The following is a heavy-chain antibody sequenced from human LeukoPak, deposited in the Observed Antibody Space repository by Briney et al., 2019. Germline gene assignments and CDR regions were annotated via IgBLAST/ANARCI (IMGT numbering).Heavy chain of an antibody. CDR1: GYTFTSYY. V-gene: IGHV1-46*01. J-gene: IGHJ4*02. CDR3: ARAGPTYDFWSGYLSDY. CDR2: INPSGGST. D-gene: IGHD3-3*01. Sequence: ASVKVSCKASGYTFTSYYMHWVRQAPGQGLEWMGIINPSGGSTSSAQKFQGRVTMTRDTSTSTVYMELSSLRSEDTAVYYCARAGPTYDFWSGYLSDYWGQGTLVTVSS.